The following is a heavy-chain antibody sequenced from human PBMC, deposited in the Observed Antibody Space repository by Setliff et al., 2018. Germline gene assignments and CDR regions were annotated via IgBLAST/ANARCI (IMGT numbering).Heavy chain of an antibody. CDR3: AKEDYSDSSGYYYETPWFDP. J-gene: IGHJ5*02. CDR1: GFTFSTST. V-gene: IGHV3-23*01. CDR2: FGMSGTT. D-gene: IGHD3-22*01. Sequence: LRLSCAASGFTFSTSTMSWVRQAPGKGLEWVSTFGMSGTTYYADSVKGRFTISRDNSKSTLYLQIDSLRAEDTALYYCAKEDYSDSSGYYYETPWFDPWGHGTLVTVSS.